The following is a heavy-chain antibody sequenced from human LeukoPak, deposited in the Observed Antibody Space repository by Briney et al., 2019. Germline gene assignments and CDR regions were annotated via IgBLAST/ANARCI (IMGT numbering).Heavy chain of an antibody. J-gene: IGHJ4*02. V-gene: IGHV1-2*02. D-gene: IGHD5-18*01. CDR1: GGTFSSYA. Sequence: ASVKVSCKASGGTFSSYAISWVRQAPGQGLEWMGWINPNSGGTNYAQKFQGRVTMTRDTSISTAYMELSRLRSDDTAVYYCARNQGIQAPNDYWGQGTLVTVSS. CDR2: INPNSGGT. CDR3: ARNQGIQAPNDY.